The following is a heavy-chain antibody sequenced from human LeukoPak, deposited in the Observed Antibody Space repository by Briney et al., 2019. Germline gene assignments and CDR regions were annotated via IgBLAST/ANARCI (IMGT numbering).Heavy chain of an antibody. CDR2: ISAYNCNT. J-gene: IGHJ5*02. CDR1: GYTFTSYG. CDR3: ARDWGQQLATGWFDP. Sequence: GASVKVSCKASGYTFTSYGMSWVRQAPGHRLEWMGWISAYNCNTNYAQKLQGRVTMTTDTSTSPDYMELRSLRSDGTAVYYCARDWGQQLATGWFDPWGQGTLGTVSS. V-gene: IGHV1-18*01. D-gene: IGHD6-13*01.